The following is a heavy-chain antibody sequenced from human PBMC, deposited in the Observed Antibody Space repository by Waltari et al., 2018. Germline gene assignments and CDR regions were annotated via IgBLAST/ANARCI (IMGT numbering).Heavy chain of an antibody. Sequence: EVQLLESGGGLVQPGGSLRLSCAASGFTFSSYAMSWVRQAPGKGLELVSDISGSGGSTYYADSVKGRFTISRDNSKNPLYLQMNSLRAEDTAVYYCAKAKDIVVVVAATNFDYWGQGTLVTVSS. CDR1: GFTFSSYA. CDR2: ISGSGGST. CDR3: AKAKDIVVVVAATNFDY. J-gene: IGHJ4*02. V-gene: IGHV3-23*01. D-gene: IGHD2-15*01.